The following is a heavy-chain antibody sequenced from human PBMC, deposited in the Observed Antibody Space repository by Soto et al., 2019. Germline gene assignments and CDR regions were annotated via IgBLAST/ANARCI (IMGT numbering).Heavy chain of an antibody. V-gene: IGHV4-34*01. Sequence: SETLSLTCAVYGGSFSGYYWSWIRQPPGKGLERIGEINHSGSTNYNPSLKSRVTISVDTSKNQFSLKLSSVTAADTAVYYCARVRLSVPAGTFTEPHTDKQATQTFDPWGQGTLVTVSS. J-gene: IGHJ5*02. CDR1: GGSFSGYY. CDR2: INHSGST. CDR3: ARVRLSVPAGTFTEPHTDKQATQTFDP. D-gene: IGHD6-13*01.